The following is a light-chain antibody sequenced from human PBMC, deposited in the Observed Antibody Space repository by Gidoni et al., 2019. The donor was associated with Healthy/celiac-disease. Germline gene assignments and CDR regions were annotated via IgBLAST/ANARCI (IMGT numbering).Light chain of an antibody. CDR3: QQYGSLFT. CDR1: QSVSSSY. V-gene: IGKV3-20*01. CDR2: GAS. Sequence: EIVLTQSPGTLSLSPGERATLSCRASQSVSSSYLAWYQQKPGQAPRLLIYGASSRATGIPARFSGSGSGTDFTLTISRLEPEDFAVYYCQQYGSLFTFXPXTKVDIK. J-gene: IGKJ3*01.